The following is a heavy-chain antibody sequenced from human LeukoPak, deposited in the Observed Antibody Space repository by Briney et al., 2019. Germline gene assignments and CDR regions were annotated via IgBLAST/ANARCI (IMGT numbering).Heavy chain of an antibody. V-gene: IGHV3-7*01. CDR1: GFTFNDYS. J-gene: IGHJ4*02. CDR2: IQEDGKKE. Sequence: GGSLRLSCTASGFTFNDYSMNWVRQAAGKGLEWVANIQEDGKKENYVDSVRGRFTISRDNAKNSIYLQMNSLRVEDTAVYYCAKDIVGGGDDYWGQGTLVIVPS. D-gene: IGHD2-21*02. CDR3: AKDIVGGGDDY.